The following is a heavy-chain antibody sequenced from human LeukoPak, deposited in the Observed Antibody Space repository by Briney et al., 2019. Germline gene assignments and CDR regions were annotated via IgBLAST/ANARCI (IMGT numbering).Heavy chain of an antibody. Sequence: PGGSLRLSCAASGFTFSSYWMSWVRQAPGKGLEWVANIKQDGSEKYYVDSVKGRFTISRDNAKNSLYLQMNSLRAEDTAVYYCAKSSKMIIRGKFDYWGQGTLVTVSS. CDR3: AKSSKMIIRGKFDY. V-gene: IGHV3-7*03. J-gene: IGHJ4*02. CDR1: GFTFSSYW. CDR2: IKQDGSEK. D-gene: IGHD3-22*01.